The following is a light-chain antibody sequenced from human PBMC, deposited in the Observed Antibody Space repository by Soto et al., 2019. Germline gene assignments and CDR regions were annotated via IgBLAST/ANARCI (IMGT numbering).Light chain of an antibody. Sequence: QSVLTQPASVSGSPGQSITISCTGTSSDVGGYNYVSWYQHHPGKAPKLMIYDVSNRPSGVSNRFSGSKSGDTAPLTISGLQAEDEADYYCSSYTSSSTEVFGTGTKVTVL. CDR1: SSDVGGYNY. J-gene: IGLJ1*01. CDR2: DVS. CDR3: SSYTSSSTEV. V-gene: IGLV2-14*03.